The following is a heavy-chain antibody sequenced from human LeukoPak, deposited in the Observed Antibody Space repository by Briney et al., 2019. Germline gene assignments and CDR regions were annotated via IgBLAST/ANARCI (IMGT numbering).Heavy chain of an antibody. J-gene: IGHJ5*02. CDR1: GFTFSSYS. D-gene: IGHD2-2*01. Sequence: PGGSLRLSCAASGFTFSSYSMNWVRQAPGKGLEWVSSISSSSSYIYYADSVKGRFTTSRDNAKNSLYLQMNSLRAEDTAVYYCARTVVPAATPSWFDPWGQGTLVTVSS. CDR3: ARTVVPAATPSWFDP. CDR2: ISSSSSYI. V-gene: IGHV3-21*01.